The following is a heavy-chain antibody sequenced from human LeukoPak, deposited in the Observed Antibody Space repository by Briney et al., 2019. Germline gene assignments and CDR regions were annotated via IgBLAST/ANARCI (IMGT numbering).Heavy chain of an antibody. CDR2: IYSGGST. CDR3: ARDLLTGFDY. V-gene: IGHV3-66*01. J-gene: IGHJ4*02. Sequence: PGGSLRLSCAASGVTVSSNYMSWVRQAPGKGLEWVSVIYSGGSTYYADSVKGRFTISRDNSKNTLYLQMNSLRAEDTAVYYCARDLLTGFDYWGQGTLVTVSS. D-gene: IGHD3-9*01. CDR1: GVTVSSNY.